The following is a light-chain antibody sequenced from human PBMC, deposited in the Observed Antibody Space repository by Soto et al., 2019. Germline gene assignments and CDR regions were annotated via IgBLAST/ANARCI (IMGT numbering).Light chain of an antibody. CDR1: QSVSSTY. Sequence: EIVLTQSPGTLSLSPGERATLSCRASQSVSSTYLAWYQHKPGQAPRLLFYGASSRATDIPDRFSGSGSGTDFTLTISRLEPEDFAVYYCQQYGSSPPGTFGQGTKVEIK. J-gene: IGKJ1*01. CDR2: GAS. V-gene: IGKV3-20*01. CDR3: QQYGSSPPGT.